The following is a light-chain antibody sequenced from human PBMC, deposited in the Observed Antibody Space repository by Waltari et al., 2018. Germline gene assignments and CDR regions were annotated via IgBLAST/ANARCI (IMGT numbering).Light chain of an antibody. CDR2: AAS. CDR1: QSITPF. Sequence: DIQMTQSPPSLSASVGDRVTITCRASQSITPFLNWYQQKPGKAPKLLIYAASSLQGGAPSRFSGSGSGTDFTLTINSLQPEDFATYFCQQTSGTPLTFGGGTKVEI. V-gene: IGKV1-39*01. J-gene: IGKJ4*01. CDR3: QQTSGTPLT.